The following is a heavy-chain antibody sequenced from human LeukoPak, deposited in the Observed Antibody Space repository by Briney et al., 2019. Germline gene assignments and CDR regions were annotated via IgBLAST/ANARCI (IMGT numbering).Heavy chain of an antibody. D-gene: IGHD3-10*01. V-gene: IGHV3-15*01. J-gene: IGHJ4*02. CDR1: GFTFSSYW. CDR2: IKSKTDGGTT. Sequence: GGSLRLSCAASGFTFSSYWMSWVRQAPGKGLEWVGRIKSKTDGGTTDYAAPVKGRFTISRDDSKNTLYLQMNSLKTEDTAVYYCTTARFGELYSDYWGQGTLVTVSS. CDR3: TTARFGELYSDY.